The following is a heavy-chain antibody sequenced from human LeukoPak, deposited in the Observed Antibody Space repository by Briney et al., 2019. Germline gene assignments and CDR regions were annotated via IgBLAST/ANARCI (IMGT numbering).Heavy chain of an antibody. V-gene: IGHV1-69*13. D-gene: IGHD4-17*01. CDR2: IIPIFGTA. Sequence: SVKVSCKASGYTFTSYDISWVRQAPGQGLEWMGGIIPIFGTANYAQKFQGRVTITADESTSTAYMELSSLRSEDTAVYYCASSGDYGDYLGWGQGTMVTVSS. CDR1: GYTFTSYD. CDR3: ASSGDYGDYLG. J-gene: IGHJ3*01.